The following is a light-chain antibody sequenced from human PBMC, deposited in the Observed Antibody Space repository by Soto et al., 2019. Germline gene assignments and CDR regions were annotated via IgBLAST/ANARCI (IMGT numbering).Light chain of an antibody. CDR2: IND. CDR3: AAWDDRLTAR. CDR1: SSNIADNP. Sequence: QSVLTQPPSASGTPGQRITISCSGSSSNIADNPVNWYQQLPGAAPKLLIYINDQRPSGVPDRFSGSKSGTSASLAISGLQPEDVADYYCAAWDDRLTARFGKGTKVTVL. V-gene: IGLV1-44*01. J-gene: IGLJ1*01.